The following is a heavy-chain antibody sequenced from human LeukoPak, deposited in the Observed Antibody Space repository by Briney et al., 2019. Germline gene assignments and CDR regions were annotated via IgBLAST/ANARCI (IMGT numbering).Heavy chain of an antibody. J-gene: IGHJ4*02. CDR1: GYXFPSYW. Sequence: GESLKISCNGSGYXFPSYWISWVRQMPGKGPEWMGIIYPSDSDTRYSPSFQGHVTISADKSISTVYLQWSSLKASDTAMYYCARSVTYFDYWGQGNLVTVSS. CDR3: ARSVTYFDY. V-gene: IGHV5-51*01. D-gene: IGHD4-17*01. CDR2: IYPSDSDT.